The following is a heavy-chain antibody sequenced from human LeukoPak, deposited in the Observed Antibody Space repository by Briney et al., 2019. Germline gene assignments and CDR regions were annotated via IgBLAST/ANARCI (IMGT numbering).Heavy chain of an antibody. CDR2: ISSNGGRT. Sequence: GVSLTLSCAASGFTFSSYAMHWVRQAPGKGLEYVSAISSNGGRTYYANSVKGRFTIYRDKSNNTLYHQMGRLRAEDMAVSYCARDGYDRDYYYMDVWGNGAPVTISS. CDR3: ARDGYDRDYYYMDV. J-gene: IGHJ6*03. V-gene: IGHV3-64*01. D-gene: IGHD1-14*01. CDR1: GFTFSSYA.